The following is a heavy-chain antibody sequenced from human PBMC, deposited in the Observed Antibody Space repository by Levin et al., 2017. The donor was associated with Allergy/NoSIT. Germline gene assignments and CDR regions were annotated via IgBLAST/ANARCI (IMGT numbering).Heavy chain of an antibody. Sequence: VASVKVSCAASGFTFSSYSMNWVRQAPGKGLEWVSSISSSSSYIYYADSVKGRFTISRDNAKNSLYLQMNSLRAEDTAVYYCARGSSSWYPFDPWGQGTLVTVSS. CDR2: ISSSSSYI. CDR1: GFTFSSYS. V-gene: IGHV3-21*01. CDR3: ARGSSSWYPFDP. D-gene: IGHD6-13*01. J-gene: IGHJ5*02.